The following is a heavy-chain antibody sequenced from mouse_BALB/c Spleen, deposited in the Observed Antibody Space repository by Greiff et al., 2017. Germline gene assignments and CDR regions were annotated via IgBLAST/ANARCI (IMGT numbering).Heavy chain of an antibody. V-gene: IGHV5-12-2*01. Sequence: EVQVVESGGGLVQPGGSLKLSCAASGFTFSSYTMSWVRQTPEKRLEWVAYICNGGGSIYYPDTVTGRFTISRDNAKNTLYLEISSLRSKGTAMYYCAREKDYYGSKDGYVAVGGAGTTVTVSS. CDR1: GFTFSSYT. D-gene: IGHD1-1*01. CDR3: AREKDYYGSKDGYVAV. J-gene: IGHJ1*01. CDR2: ICNGGGSI.